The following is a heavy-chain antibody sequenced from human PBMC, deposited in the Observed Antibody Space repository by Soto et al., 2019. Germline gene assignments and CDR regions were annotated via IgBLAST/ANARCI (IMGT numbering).Heavy chain of an antibody. J-gene: IGHJ6*02. CDR1: GDSVSSNSAA. CDR2: TYYRSKWYN. V-gene: IGHV6-1*01. Sequence: PSQTLSLTCAISGDSVSSNSAAWNWIRQSPSRGLEWLGRTYYRSKWYNDYAVSVKSRITINPDTSKNQFSLQLSSVTPEDTAVYYCARDVLQQAARPGYYYYGMDVWGQGTTVTVSS. D-gene: IGHD6-6*01. CDR3: ARDVLQQAARPGYYYYGMDV.